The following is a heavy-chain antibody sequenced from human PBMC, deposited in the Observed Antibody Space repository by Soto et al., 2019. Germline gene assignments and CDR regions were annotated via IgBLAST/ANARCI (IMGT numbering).Heavy chain of an antibody. CDR2: FDPEDGET. V-gene: IGHV1-24*01. CDR1: VYTLTELS. Sequence: ASVNVSCTFSVYTLTELSMHWVRQAPGKGLEWMGGFDPEDGETIYAQKFQGRVTMTEDTSTDTAYMELSSLRSEDTAVYYCATGFGRDDIWGQGAMVTVSS. J-gene: IGHJ3*02. CDR3: ATGFGRDDI. D-gene: IGHD3-16*01.